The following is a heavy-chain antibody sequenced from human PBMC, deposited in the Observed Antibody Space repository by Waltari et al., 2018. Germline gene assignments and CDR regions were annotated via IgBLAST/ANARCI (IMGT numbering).Heavy chain of an antibody. CDR2: VDPEDGET. CDR3: AKSYRGYSYGRTDWYFDL. D-gene: IGHD5-18*01. V-gene: IGHV1-69-2*01. CDR1: GYTFTDYY. J-gene: IGHJ2*01. Sequence: EVQLVQSGAEVKKPGATVKISCKASGYTFTDYYMHWVQQAPGKGLEWMGRVDPEDGETIYAEKFQGRVTITADTSTDTAYMELNSLRAEDTAVYYCAKSYRGYSYGRTDWYFDLWGRGTLVTVSS.